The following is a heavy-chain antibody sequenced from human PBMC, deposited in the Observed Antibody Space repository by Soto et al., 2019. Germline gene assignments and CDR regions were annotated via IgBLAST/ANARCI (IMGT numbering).Heavy chain of an antibody. CDR3: ARRYGGNLDY. CDR2: IYYSGST. J-gene: IGHJ4*02. Sequence: QVQLQESGPGLVKPSETLSLTCTVSGDSFSNYYWSWIRQPPGKGLEWIGYIYYSGSTNYNPSLKSRATISVDTSKNQFSLRLSSVTAADTAVYYCARRYGGNLDYWGQGTLVTVSS. V-gene: IGHV4-59*08. CDR1: GDSFSNYY. D-gene: IGHD5-18*01.